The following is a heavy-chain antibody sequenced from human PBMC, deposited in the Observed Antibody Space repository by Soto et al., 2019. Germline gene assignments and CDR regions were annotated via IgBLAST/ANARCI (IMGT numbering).Heavy chain of an antibody. CDR1: GYSFTSYW. V-gene: IGHV5-51*01. Sequence: GESLKSSCKGSGYSFTSYWIGWVRQMPGKGLEWMGIIYPGDSDTRYSPSFQGQVTISADKSISTAYLQWSSLKASDTAMYYCARHRLELRTYYYYGMDVWGQGTTVTVPS. CDR3: ARHRLELRTYYYYGMDV. CDR2: IYPGDSDT. J-gene: IGHJ6*02. D-gene: IGHD1-7*01.